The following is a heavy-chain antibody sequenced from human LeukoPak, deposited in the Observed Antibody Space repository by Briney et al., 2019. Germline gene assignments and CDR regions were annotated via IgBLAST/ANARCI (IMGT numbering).Heavy chain of an antibody. CDR1: GFSISNYW. Sequence: GGSLRLSCAASGFSISNYWMHLVRQATGKGLVWVSRINSDGSIRDYADSVKGRFTISRDNAKNTLYVQMTSLRAEDTALYYCATQSGGRVYWGQGTLVTVSS. CDR3: ATQSGGRVY. D-gene: IGHD1-1*01. CDR2: INSDGSIR. J-gene: IGHJ4*02. V-gene: IGHV3-74*01.